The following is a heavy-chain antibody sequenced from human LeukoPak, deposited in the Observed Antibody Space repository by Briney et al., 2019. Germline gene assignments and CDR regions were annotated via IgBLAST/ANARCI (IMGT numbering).Heavy chain of an antibody. J-gene: IGHJ4*02. D-gene: IGHD2-15*01. CDR1: GYTFTSYD. Sequence: ASVKVSCKASGYTFTSYDINWVRQATGQGLEWMGWMNPNSGNTGYAQKFQGRVTMTRNTSISTAYMELSSLRSEDTAVYYCARTPYCSGGSCYGPDFYFDYWGQGTLVTVSS. CDR2: MNPNSGNT. CDR3: ARTPYCSGGSCYGPDFYFDY. V-gene: IGHV1-8*01.